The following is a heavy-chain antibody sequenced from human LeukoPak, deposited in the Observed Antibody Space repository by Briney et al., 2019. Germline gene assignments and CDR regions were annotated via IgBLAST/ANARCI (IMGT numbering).Heavy chain of an antibody. J-gene: IGHJ4*02. D-gene: IGHD1-26*01. V-gene: IGHV3-21*01. CDR2: ISSSSSYI. Sequence: GGSLRLSCAASGFTFSSYSMNWVRQAPGKGLEWVSSISSSSSYIYYADSVKGRFTISRDNAKNSLYLQMNSLRAGDTAVYYCARGGDAVTTIIVGATPLDYWGQGTLVTVSS. CDR1: GFTFSSYS. CDR3: ARGGDAVTTIIVGATPLDY.